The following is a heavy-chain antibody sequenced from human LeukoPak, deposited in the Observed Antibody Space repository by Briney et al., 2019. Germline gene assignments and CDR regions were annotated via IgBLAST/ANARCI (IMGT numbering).Heavy chain of an antibody. CDR3: ARGEVATGPDYYYYYGMDV. CDR1: GGTFSSYA. V-gene: IGHV1-69*13. CDR2: IIPIFGTA. J-gene: IGHJ6*02. Sequence: SVNVSCKASGGTFSSYAISWVRQAPGQGLEWMGGIIPIFGTANYAQKFQGRVTITADESTSTAYMELSSLRSEDTAVYYCARGEVATGPDYYYYYGMDVWGQGTTVTVSS. D-gene: IGHD5-24*01.